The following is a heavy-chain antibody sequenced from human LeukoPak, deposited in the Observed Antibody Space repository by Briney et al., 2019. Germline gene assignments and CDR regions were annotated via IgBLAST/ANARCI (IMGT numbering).Heavy chain of an antibody. Sequence: ASVKVSCKASGYTFTSYGISWVRQAPGPGLEWMGWISAYNGNTNYAQKLQGRVTMTTDTSTSTAYMELRSLRSDDTAVYYCARDVLGYYYDSSGYCFDYWGQGTLVTVSS. CDR3: ARDVLGYYYDSSGYCFDY. V-gene: IGHV1-18*01. CDR2: ISAYNGNT. J-gene: IGHJ4*02. D-gene: IGHD3-22*01. CDR1: GYTFTSYG.